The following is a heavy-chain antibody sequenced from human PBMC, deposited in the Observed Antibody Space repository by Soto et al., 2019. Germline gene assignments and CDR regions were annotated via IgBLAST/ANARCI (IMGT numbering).Heavy chain of an antibody. V-gene: IGHV3-21*01. CDR3: ARYGDYKIRYFDL. Sequence: EVQLVESGGGLVKPGGSLRLSGAASGFTFSSYSMNWVRQAPGKGLEWVSSISSSSSYIYYADSVKGRFTISRDNAKNSLYLQMNSLRAEDTAVYYCARYGDYKIRYFDLWGRGTLVTVSS. D-gene: IGHD4-17*01. J-gene: IGHJ2*01. CDR1: GFTFSSYS. CDR2: ISSSSSYI.